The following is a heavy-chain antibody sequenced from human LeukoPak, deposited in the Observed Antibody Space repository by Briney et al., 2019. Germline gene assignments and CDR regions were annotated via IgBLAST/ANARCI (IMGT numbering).Heavy chain of an antibody. CDR2: FDPEDGET. CDR1: GYTLTELS. V-gene: IGHV1-24*01. CDR3: TNAFDI. J-gene: IGHJ3*02. Sequence: GASVKVSCKVSGYTLTELSMHWVRQAPGKGLEWMGGFDPEDGETIYAQKFQGRVTMPEDTSTDTAYMELSSLRSEDTAVYYCTNAFDIWGQGTMVTVSS.